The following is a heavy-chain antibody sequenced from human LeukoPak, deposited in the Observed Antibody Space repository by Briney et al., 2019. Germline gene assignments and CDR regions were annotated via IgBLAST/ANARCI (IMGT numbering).Heavy chain of an antibody. Sequence: ASETLSLTCTVSGVSISSSSYYWGWIRQPPGKGLEWIGSIYYSGSTYYNPSLKSRVTISVDTSKNQFSLKLSSVTAADTAVYYCARDVRGFDYWGQGTLVTVSP. CDR3: ARDVRGFDY. V-gene: IGHV4-39*07. CDR1: GVSISSSSYY. D-gene: IGHD3-16*01. J-gene: IGHJ4*02. CDR2: IYYSGST.